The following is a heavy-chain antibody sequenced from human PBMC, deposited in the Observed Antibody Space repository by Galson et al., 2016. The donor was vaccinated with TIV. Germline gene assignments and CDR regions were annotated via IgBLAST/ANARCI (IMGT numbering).Heavy chain of an antibody. Sequence: SLRLSCAATGFSFSSYEMNWVRQAPGKGLEWVSYIIESGRTIYYADSVKGRFTISRDDAKNSLYLQMNSLRAEDTAVYYCAKDSGSYFSYWYFDIWGRGTLVTVSS. V-gene: IGHV3-48*03. CDR1: GFSFSSYE. CDR3: AKDSGSYFSYWYFDI. D-gene: IGHD3-10*01. CDR2: IIESGRTI. J-gene: IGHJ2*01.